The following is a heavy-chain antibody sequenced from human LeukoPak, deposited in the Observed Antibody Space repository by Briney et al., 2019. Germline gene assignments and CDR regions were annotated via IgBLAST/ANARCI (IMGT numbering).Heavy chain of an antibody. Sequence: GGSLRLSCAASGFTFSSYGMHWVRQAPGKGLEWVAVISYDGSNKYYADSVKGRFTISRDNSKNTLYLQMNSLRAEDTAVYYCAKDRSMVRGVIISPHFDYWGQGTLVTVSS. V-gene: IGHV3-30*18. J-gene: IGHJ4*02. CDR3: AKDRSMVRGVIISPHFDY. CDR2: ISYDGSNK. D-gene: IGHD3-10*01. CDR1: GFTFSSYG.